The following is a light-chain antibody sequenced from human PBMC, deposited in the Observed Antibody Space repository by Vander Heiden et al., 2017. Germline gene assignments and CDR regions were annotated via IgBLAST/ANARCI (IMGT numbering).Light chain of an antibody. V-gene: IGLV3-21*02. CDR1: SIGSRS. CDR2: DDS. CDR3: QVWDSSSDHVI. J-gene: IGLJ2*01. Sequence: SYVLTQPPSVSVAPAQTARITCGGNSIGSRSVHWYQQKPGQAPLLVVYDDSDRPSGISERCSGSNSGNTATLTISRVEAGDEADYFCQVWDSSSDHVIFGGGTKLTVL.